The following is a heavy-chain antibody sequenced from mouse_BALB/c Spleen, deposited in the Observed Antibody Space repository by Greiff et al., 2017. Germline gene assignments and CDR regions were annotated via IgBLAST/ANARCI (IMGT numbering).Heavy chain of an antibody. V-gene: IGHV5-4*02. D-gene: IGHD1-1*01. Sequence: EVQVVESGGGLVKPGGSLKLSCAASGFTFSDYYMYWVRQTPEKRLEWVATISDGGSYTYYPDSVKGRFTISRDNAKNNLYLQMSSLKSEDTAMYYCARGDYYGSSHYYAMDYWGQGTSVTVSS. J-gene: IGHJ4*01. CDR2: ISDGGSYT. CDR1: GFTFSDYY. CDR3: ARGDYYGSSHYYAMDY.